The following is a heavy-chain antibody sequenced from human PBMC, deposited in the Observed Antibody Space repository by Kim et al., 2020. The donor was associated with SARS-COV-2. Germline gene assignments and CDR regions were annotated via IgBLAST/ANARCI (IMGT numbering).Heavy chain of an antibody. D-gene: IGHD2-21*02. V-gene: IGHV1-69*13. CDR1: GGTFSSYA. J-gene: IGHJ4*02. Sequence: SVKVSCKASGGTFSSYAISWVRQAPGQGLEWMGGIIPIFGTANYAQKFQGRVTITADESTSTAYMELSSLRSEDTAVYYCARAGESLVVVTAWVYWGQGTLVTVSS. CDR2: IIPIFGTA. CDR3: ARAGESLVVVTAWVY.